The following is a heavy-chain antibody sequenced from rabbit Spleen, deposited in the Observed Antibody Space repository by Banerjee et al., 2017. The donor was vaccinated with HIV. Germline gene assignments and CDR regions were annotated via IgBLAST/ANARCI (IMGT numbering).Heavy chain of an antibody. V-gene: IGHV1S40*01. D-gene: IGHD4-1*01. J-gene: IGHJ4*01. CDR3: ARETSSGWGVVSYYFNL. CDR1: GVSFGSSSY. Sequence: QSLEESGGDLVKPGASLTLTCTASGVSFGSSSYMCWVRQAPGKGLEWIACIDAGSSGFTYFASWAKGRFTISKTSSTTVTLQMTSLTAADTATYFCARETSSGWGVVSYYFNLWGPGTLVTVS. CDR2: IDAGSSGFT.